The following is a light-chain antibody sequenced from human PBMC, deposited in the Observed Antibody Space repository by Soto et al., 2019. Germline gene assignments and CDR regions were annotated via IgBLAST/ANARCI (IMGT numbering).Light chain of an antibody. CDR1: HGVSGW. Sequence: IQMTQSPSSVSASVGDTVTLSCQTSHGVSGWLAWYQQKPGKAPTLLLYTVSNLQSGVPSRFSGSGSGTDFSITITNLQPEDFATYFCQQGKTFPFTFGPGTKVEVK. CDR2: TVS. CDR3: QQGKTFPFT. V-gene: IGKV1-12*01. J-gene: IGKJ3*01.